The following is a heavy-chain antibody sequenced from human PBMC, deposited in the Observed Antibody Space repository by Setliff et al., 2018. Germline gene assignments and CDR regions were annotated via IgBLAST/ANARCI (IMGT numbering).Heavy chain of an antibody. CDR2: IYYSGST. CDR3: ARLGSARYDSSGYYPDNWFDP. CDR1: GGSISSSSYY. Sequence: PSETLSLTCTVSGGSISSSSYYWGWIRQPPGKGLEWIGSIYYSGSTSYNPSLKSRVTISVDTSKNQFSLKLSSVTAADTAVCYCARLGSARYDSSGYYPDNWFDPWGQGTLVTVSS. D-gene: IGHD3-22*01. V-gene: IGHV4-39*01. J-gene: IGHJ5*02.